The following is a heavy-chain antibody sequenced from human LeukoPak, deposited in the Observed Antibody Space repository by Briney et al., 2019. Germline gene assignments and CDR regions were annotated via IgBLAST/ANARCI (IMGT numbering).Heavy chain of an antibody. CDR2: MNPNSGGT. Sequence: ASVKVSCKASGYTFTSYDINWVRQATGQGLEWMGWMNPNSGGTNYAQKFQGRVTMTRDTSISTAYMELSRLRSDDTAVYYCARELSYYSGGGFDPWGQGTLVTVSS. J-gene: IGHJ5*02. CDR3: ARELSYYSGGGFDP. CDR1: GYTFTSYD. V-gene: IGHV1-2*02. D-gene: IGHD3-10*01.